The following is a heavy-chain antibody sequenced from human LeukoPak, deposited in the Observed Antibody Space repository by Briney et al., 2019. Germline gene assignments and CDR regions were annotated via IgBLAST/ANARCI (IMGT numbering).Heavy chain of an antibody. J-gene: IGHJ5*02. D-gene: IGHD4-11*01. CDR1: GASVTSYY. Sequence: SETLSLTCSVSGASVTSYYWTWIRQPPGKGLESIGYMFYNGTTNYNPSLKSRVTISMDTSKNQFSLKLTSVTAADTAVYYCASIMPSDYSTTPWGQGTLVTVSS. V-gene: IGHV4-59*02. CDR2: MFYNGTT. CDR3: ASIMPSDYSTTP.